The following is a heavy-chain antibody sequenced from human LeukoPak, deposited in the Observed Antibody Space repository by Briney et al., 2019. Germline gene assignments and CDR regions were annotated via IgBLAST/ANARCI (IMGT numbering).Heavy chain of an antibody. CDR2: IYHSGST. Sequence: SETLSLTCAVSGGSISSGGYSWSWIRQPPGKGLEWIWYIYHSGSTYYNPSLKSRVTISVDRSKNQFSLKLSSVTAADTAVYYCARGQPGVMWFGESGDDAFDIWGQGTMVTVSS. CDR1: GGSISSGGYS. V-gene: IGHV4-30-2*01. J-gene: IGHJ3*02. D-gene: IGHD3-10*01. CDR3: ARGQPGVMWFGESGDDAFDI.